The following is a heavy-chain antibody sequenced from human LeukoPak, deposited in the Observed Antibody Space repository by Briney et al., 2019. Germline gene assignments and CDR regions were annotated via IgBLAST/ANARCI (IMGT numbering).Heavy chain of an antibody. CDR1: GFTFSSYS. CDR2: ISSSSSYI. V-gene: IGHV3-21*01. Sequence: PGGFLRLSCAASGFTFSSYSMNWVRQAPGKGLEWVSSISSSSSYIYYADSVKGRFTISRDNAKNSLYLQMNSLRAEDTAVYYCARDRIKYYDSSGYGGIDYWGQGTLVTVSS. J-gene: IGHJ4*02. CDR3: ARDRIKYYDSSGYGGIDY. D-gene: IGHD3-22*01.